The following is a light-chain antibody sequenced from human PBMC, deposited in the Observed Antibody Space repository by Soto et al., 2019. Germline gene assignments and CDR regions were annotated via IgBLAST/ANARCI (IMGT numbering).Light chain of an antibody. CDR3: CSYVGSSILM. CDR1: SSDVGLYNL. CDR2: GVN. J-gene: IGLJ3*02. Sequence: QSLLTQPASVSGSPGQSITISCTGTSSDVGLYNLVSWYQQLPGKAPKLIIYGVNERPSGISDRFSGSKSGNTASLTISGLQDEDEADYYCCSYVGSSILMFGGGTKLTVL. V-gene: IGLV2-23*02.